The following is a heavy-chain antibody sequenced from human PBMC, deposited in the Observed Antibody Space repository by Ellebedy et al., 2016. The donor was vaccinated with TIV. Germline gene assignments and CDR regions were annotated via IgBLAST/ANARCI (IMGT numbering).Heavy chain of an antibody. CDR2: ISGSGGST. Sequence: GESLKISCAASGFTFSSYAMSWVRQAPGKGLEWVSAISGSGGSTYYADSVKGRFTISRDNSKNTLYLQMNSLRVEDTAVYYCARDKYRGMDVWGQGTTVTVSS. CDR1: GFTFSSYA. D-gene: IGHD5-12*01. CDR3: ARDKYRGMDV. V-gene: IGHV3-23*01. J-gene: IGHJ6*02.